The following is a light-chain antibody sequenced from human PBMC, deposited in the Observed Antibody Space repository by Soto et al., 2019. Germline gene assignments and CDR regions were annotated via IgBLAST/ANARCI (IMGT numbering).Light chain of an antibody. CDR2: EVS. J-gene: IGLJ2*01. V-gene: IGLV2-18*02. Sequence: QSVLTQPPSVSGSPGQSVTISCTGTSSGVGSYNRVSWYQQPPGTAPKLMIYEVSNRPSGVPDRFSGSKSGNTASLTISGLQAEDEADYYCSSYTSSSTSVVFGGGTQLTVL. CDR1: SSGVGSYNR. CDR3: SSYTSSSTSVV.